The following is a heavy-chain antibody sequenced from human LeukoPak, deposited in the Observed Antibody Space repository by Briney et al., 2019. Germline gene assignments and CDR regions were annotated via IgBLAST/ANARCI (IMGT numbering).Heavy chain of an antibody. J-gene: IGHJ4*02. V-gene: IGHV1-69*06. CDR3: ARDWDSGYDY. D-gene: IGHD5-12*01. Sequence: SVKVSCKASGGTFSNYAISWVRQAPGQGLEWMGGIIPIFGTANYAQKFRGRVTITADKSTRTAYMELSSLRSEDTAVYYCARDWDSGYDYWGQGTLVTVSS. CDR1: GGTFSNYA. CDR2: IIPIFGTA.